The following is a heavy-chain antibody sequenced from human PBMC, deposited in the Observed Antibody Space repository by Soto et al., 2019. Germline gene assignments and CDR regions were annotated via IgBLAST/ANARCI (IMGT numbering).Heavy chain of an antibody. Sequence: QVQLEESGGGVVQPGTSLRLSCVASGFTFSSYGMHWVRQAPGKGLEWVAVIPNTENKKYYADSVKGRFTISRHNSQNTLFLQMDSLMSEDTAVYYCARTAGGRVRGALDIWGQGTMVTVS. V-gene: IGHV3-30-3*01. D-gene: IGHD6-13*01. CDR2: IPNTENKK. CDR1: GFTFSSYG. CDR3: ARTAGGRVRGALDI. J-gene: IGHJ3*02.